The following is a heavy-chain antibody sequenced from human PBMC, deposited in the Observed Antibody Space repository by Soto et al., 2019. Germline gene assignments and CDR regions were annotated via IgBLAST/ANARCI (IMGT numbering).Heavy chain of an antibody. D-gene: IGHD3-22*01. Sequence: PGGSLRLSCEASGFTFNNAWINWVRQAPGKGLEWVGRIKSKTDGGTPDYAAPVKGRFAISRDDSKNMVYLQMNSLKTEVTCIYYCTTDSYSSIIVVRFDYWGHGTLVTVSS. CDR3: TTDSYSSIIVVRFDY. V-gene: IGHV3-15*07. CDR1: GFTFNNAW. J-gene: IGHJ4*01. CDR2: IKSKTDGGTP.